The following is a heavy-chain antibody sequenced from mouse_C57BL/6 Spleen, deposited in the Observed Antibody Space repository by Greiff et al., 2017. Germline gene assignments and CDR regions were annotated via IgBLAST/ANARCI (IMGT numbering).Heavy chain of an antibody. CDR2: ISSGSSTI. CDR1: GFTFSDYG. D-gene: IGHD1-1*01. J-gene: IGHJ3*01. Sequence: EVQGVESGGGLVKPGGSLKLSCAASGFTFSDYGMHWVRQAPEKGLEWVAYISSGSSTIYYADTVKGRVTSTGDDAKNTRFLKMTRQGSEDTAMYYCARGYYDWFADWGQGTLVTVSA. V-gene: IGHV5-17*01. CDR3: ARGYYDWFAD.